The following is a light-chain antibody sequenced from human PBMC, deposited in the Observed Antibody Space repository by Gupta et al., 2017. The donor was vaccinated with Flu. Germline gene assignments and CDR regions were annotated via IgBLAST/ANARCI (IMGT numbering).Light chain of an antibody. J-gene: IGLJ1*01. V-gene: IGLV3-25*03. CDR3: QSADRTSTSYV. CDR2: KDT. Sequence: YKDTERPSGIPERFSASGSGTTVTFTISGVQAADEADYYCQSADRTSTSYVFGAGTKVTVL.